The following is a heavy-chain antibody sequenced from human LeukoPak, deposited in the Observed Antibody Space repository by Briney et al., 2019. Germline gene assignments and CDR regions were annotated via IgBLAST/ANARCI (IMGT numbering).Heavy chain of an antibody. V-gene: IGHV3-23*01. D-gene: IGHD6-19*01. CDR1: GFTFSSYA. CDR2: ISRSGGST. J-gene: IGHJ4*02. Sequence: GGSLRLSCAASGFTFSSYAMSWVRQAPGKGLEWVSSISRSGGSTYYADSVKGRFTISRDNSKNTLYLQMNSLRAEDTAVYYSAKEGDSGWALKNFDYWGQGTLVTVSS. CDR3: AKEGDSGWALKNFDY.